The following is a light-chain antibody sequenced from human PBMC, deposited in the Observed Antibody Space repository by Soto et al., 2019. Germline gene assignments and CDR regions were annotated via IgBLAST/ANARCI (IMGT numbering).Light chain of an antibody. V-gene: IGKV1-16*01. Sequence: DIQMTQSPSSLSVSIGDRVTITCRASQDIGRSLGWFQQKPGKAPKSLIYAASTLQVGVPSRFSSSGSGTDLTLTISSQQPEDFATYYCQQYNGYPRTFGQGTKVEVK. CDR3: QQYNGYPRT. CDR1: QDIGRS. CDR2: AAS. J-gene: IGKJ1*01.